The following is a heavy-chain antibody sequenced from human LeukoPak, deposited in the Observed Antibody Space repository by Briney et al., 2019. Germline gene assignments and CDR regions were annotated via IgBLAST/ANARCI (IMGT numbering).Heavy chain of an antibody. CDR2: INWNGGST. D-gene: IGHD3-9*01. CDR3: ARVVNDILTGYMNF. J-gene: IGHJ4*02. V-gene: IGHV3-20*04. Sequence: GGSLRLSCVASGFTFDDYGMSWVRQAPGKGLEWVSGINWNGGSTGYTDSVKGRFTISRDNAKNSLYLQMNSLRAEDTALYYCARVVNDILTGYMNFWGQGTLVTVSS. CDR1: GFTFDDYG.